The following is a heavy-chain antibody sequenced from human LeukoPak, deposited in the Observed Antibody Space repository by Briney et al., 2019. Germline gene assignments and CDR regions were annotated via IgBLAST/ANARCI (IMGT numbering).Heavy chain of an antibody. J-gene: IGHJ4*02. Sequence: GRSLRLSCAASGFTFSSYAMHWVRQAPGKGLEWVAVISYDGSNKYYADSVKGRFTISRDNSKNTLYLQMNSLRAEDTAVYYCVEGYCTNGVCATSVEFDYWGQGTLVTAS. V-gene: IGHV3-30*04. CDR3: VEGYCTNGVCATSVEFDY. D-gene: IGHD2-8*01. CDR1: GFTFSSYA. CDR2: ISYDGSNK.